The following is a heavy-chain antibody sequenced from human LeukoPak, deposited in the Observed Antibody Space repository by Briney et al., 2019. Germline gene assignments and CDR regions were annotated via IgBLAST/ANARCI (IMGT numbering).Heavy chain of an antibody. V-gene: IGHV3-53*01. CDR2: IYSGGST. Sequence: GGSLRLSCAASGFTVSSSHMSWVRQAPGKGLEWVSIIYSGGSTSYADSVKGRFIISRDNSKNTLYLQMNSLRAEDTAVCYCARRSPIAGAGPRRLEDWGQGTLVTVSS. CDR1: GFTVSSSH. CDR3: ARRSPIAGAGPRRLED. D-gene: IGHD6-13*01. J-gene: IGHJ4*02.